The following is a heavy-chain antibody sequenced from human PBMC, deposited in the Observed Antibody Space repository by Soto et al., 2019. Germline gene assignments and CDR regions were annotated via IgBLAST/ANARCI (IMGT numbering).Heavy chain of an antibody. D-gene: IGHD1-1*01. J-gene: IGHJ4*02. CDR2: ISAHNDNT. CDR1: GYTFTTYG. Sequence: QVHLVQSGAEVRKPGASVKVSCKGSGYTFTTYGITCVRQAPGQGLEWMGWISAHNDNTNYAQKVQGRVTVTRDTSTSPAYMELRKLRSDYTALYYSARARYGDYCGQVALVTVSS. V-gene: IGHV1-18*01. CDR3: ARARYGDY.